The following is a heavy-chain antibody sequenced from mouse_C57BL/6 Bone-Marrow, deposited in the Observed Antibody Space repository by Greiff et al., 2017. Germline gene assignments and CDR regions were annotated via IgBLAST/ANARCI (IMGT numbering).Heavy chain of an antibody. Sequence: VQLKQSGAELVRPGASVKLSCTASGFNIKDDYMHWVKQRPEQGLEWIGWIDPENGDTEYASKFQGKATITADTSSNTAYLQLSSLTSEDTAVYYCTRCLLLDYWGQGTTLTVSS. J-gene: IGHJ2*01. CDR2: IDPENGDT. V-gene: IGHV14-4*01. CDR1: GFNIKDDY. D-gene: IGHD2-3*01. CDR3: TRCLLLDY.